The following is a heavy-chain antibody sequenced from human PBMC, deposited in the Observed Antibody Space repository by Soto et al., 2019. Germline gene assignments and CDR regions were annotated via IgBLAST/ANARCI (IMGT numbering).Heavy chain of an antibody. Sequence: SETLSLTCAVYGGSFSGYYWTWIRQPPGKGLEWIGEINHRGSTNYNPSLKSRVTISVDTSKNQFSLKLSSVTAADTAVYFCARGCNGVCSQGPYFHHWGQGALVTVSS. CDR2: INHRGST. CDR1: GGSFSGYY. J-gene: IGHJ4*02. V-gene: IGHV4-34*01. CDR3: ARGCNGVCSQGPYFHH. D-gene: IGHD2-8*01.